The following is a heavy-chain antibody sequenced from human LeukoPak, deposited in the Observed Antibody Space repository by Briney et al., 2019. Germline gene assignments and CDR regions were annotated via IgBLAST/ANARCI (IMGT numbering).Heavy chain of an antibody. J-gene: IGHJ4*02. CDR1: GVSINTCCYY. D-gene: IGHD5-18*01. Sequence: PSETLSLTCDISGVSINTCCYYWTWIRQPPGKGLEWIGYKYYSGSTRYNSSLRSRLTISLDSSKNQFSLRLTSVTAADTAVYYCARGRSYGFDFDSWGPGTLVIVSS. V-gene: IGHV4-61*01. CDR3: ARGRSYGFDFDS. CDR2: KYYSGST.